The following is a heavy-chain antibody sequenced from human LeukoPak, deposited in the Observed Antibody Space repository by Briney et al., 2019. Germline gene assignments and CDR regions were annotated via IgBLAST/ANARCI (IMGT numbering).Heavy chain of an antibody. CDR2: IWYDGSNK. V-gene: IGHV3-33*01. CDR3: ASRQYGSGVLGY. Sequence: GGSLRLSCAASGFTFSSYGMHWVRQAPGKGLEWVAVIWYDGSNKYYADSVKGRFTISRDNSKNTLYLQMISLRAEDTAVYYCASRQYGSGVLGYWGQGTLVTVSS. D-gene: IGHD3-10*01. J-gene: IGHJ4*02. CDR1: GFTFSSYG.